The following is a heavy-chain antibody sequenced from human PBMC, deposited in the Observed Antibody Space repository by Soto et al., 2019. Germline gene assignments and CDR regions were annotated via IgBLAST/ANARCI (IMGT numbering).Heavy chain of an antibody. CDR3: ARSVFP. V-gene: IGHV4-31*11. CDR1: GGSFSDYY. J-gene: IGHJ5*02. Sequence: PSETLSLTCAVFGGSFSDYYWTWIRQHPGKGLEWIGYIYYSGSTYYNPSLKSRVTISVDTSKNQFSLKLSSVTAADTAVYYCARSVFPWGQGTLVTVSS. CDR2: IYYSGST.